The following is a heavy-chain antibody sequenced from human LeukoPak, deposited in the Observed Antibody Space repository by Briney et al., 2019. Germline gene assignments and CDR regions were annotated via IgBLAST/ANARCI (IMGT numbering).Heavy chain of an antibody. J-gene: IGHJ5*02. V-gene: IGHV3-30-3*01. Sequence: GGSLRLSCTVFGFTFRTYAMHWVRQAPGKGLEWVAVISTDGSNKYYADSVKGRFTISRDNSKNTLYLQMNRLRAEDTAVYYCASISSGYHLMSWGQGTLVTVSS. CDR3: ASISSGYHLMS. CDR1: GFTFRTYA. D-gene: IGHD3-22*01. CDR2: ISTDGSNK.